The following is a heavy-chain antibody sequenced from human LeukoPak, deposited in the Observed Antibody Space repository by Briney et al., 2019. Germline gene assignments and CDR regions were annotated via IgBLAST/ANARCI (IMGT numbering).Heavy chain of an antibody. J-gene: IGHJ4*02. Sequence: PSETLSLTCAVSGGSISSGGYSWSWIRQPPGKGLEWIGEINHSGSTNYNPSLKSRVTISVDTSKNQFSLKLSSVTAADTAVYYCASLPYSYGNFDYWGQGTLVTVSS. D-gene: IGHD5-18*01. V-gene: IGHV4-34*01. CDR3: ASLPYSYGNFDY. CDR2: INHSGST. CDR1: GGSISSGGYS.